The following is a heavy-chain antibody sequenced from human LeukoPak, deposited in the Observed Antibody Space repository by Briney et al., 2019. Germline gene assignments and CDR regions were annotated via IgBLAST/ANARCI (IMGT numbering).Heavy chain of an antibody. D-gene: IGHD3-10*01. Sequence: SETLSLTCTVSGGSISSSSYYWGWIRQPPGKGLEWIGSIYYSGSTYYNPSLKSRVTISVDTSKNQFSLKLSSVTAADTAVYYCASRSPVGYYGSGSYLIDYWGQGTLVTVSS. J-gene: IGHJ4*02. CDR2: IYYSGST. V-gene: IGHV4-39*01. CDR1: GGSISSSSYY. CDR3: ASRSPVGYYGSGSYLIDY.